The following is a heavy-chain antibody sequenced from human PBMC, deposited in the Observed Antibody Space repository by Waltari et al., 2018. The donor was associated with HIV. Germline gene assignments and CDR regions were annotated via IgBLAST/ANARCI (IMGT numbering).Heavy chain of an antibody. CDR1: AFTFSTYA. V-gene: IGHV3-23*01. Sequence: EVQLLESGGGLVQPGGSLRLSCSASAFTFSTYAMSWVRQAPGRGLGWGSGISGSGGSTSYADSVRGRFIISMDNSKNTLYLQMNSLTVEDAAVYYCAKDWRFSGQHFPEYFQHWGQGTLVTVSS. CDR3: AKDWRFSGQHFPEYFQH. J-gene: IGHJ1*01. CDR2: ISGSGGST. D-gene: IGHD3-3*01.